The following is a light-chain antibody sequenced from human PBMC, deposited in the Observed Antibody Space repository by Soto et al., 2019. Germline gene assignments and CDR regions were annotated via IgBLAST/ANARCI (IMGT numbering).Light chain of an antibody. CDR3: CSYTGSYTWV. V-gene: IGLV2-11*01. CDR2: DVN. Sequence: QSALTQPRSVSRSPGQSVTISCTGTSSDVGGYNYVSWYQQHPGKAPKFMIYDVNKRPSGVPDRFSGSKSGNTASLTISGLQADDEADYYCCSYTGSYTWVFGGGTKLTVL. CDR1: SSDVGGYNY. J-gene: IGLJ3*02.